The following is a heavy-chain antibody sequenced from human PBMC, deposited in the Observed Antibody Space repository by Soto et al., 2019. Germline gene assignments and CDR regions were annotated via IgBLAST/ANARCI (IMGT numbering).Heavy chain of an antibody. CDR2: IYHSGST. V-gene: IGHV4-4*02. J-gene: IGHJ4*02. CDR1: GGSISSSNW. CDR3: ARGGSGWAPPPPFDY. D-gene: IGHD6-19*01. Sequence: QVQLQESGPGLVKPSGTLSLTCAVSGGSISSSNWWSWVRQPPGKGLEWIGEIYHSGSTNYNPSLKRRVTISVDKSKNQFSLKLSSVTAADTAVYYCARGGSGWAPPPPFDYWGQGTLVTVSS.